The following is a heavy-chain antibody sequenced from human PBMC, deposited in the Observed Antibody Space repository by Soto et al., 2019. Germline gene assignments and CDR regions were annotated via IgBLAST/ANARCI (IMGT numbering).Heavy chain of an antibody. D-gene: IGHD4-17*01. CDR1: GGSFSSYY. CDR3: ARLDTTRLLFDF. V-gene: IGHV4-59*01. J-gene: IGHJ4*02. Sequence: SETLSLTCTVSGGSFSSYYWSWIRQPPGKGLEWIGYIYYSGSTNYNPSLKSRVTISVDTSKNQFSLQLGSLTAADTAVYYCARLDTTRLLFDFWGQGTLVTVSS. CDR2: IYYSGST.